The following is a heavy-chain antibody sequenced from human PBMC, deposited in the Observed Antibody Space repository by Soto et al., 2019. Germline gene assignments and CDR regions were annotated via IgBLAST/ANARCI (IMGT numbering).Heavy chain of an antibody. Sequence: HVQLVQSGGEVKKPGASVKVSCKPSGYTFTNYVISWVRQAPGQGLEYMGWISPFNGHTKYAQKFQGRVTLTTETSTSTVYMELRSLINDDTAVYYCARDAGSESYLAYWGQGTLVSVSS. CDR2: ISPFNGHT. V-gene: IGHV1-18*01. D-gene: IGHD1-26*01. CDR1: GYTFTNYV. J-gene: IGHJ4*02. CDR3: ARDAGSESYLAY.